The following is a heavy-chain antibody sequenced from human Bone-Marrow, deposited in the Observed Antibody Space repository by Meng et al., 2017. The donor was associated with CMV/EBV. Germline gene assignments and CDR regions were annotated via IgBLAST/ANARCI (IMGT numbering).Heavy chain of an antibody. V-gene: IGHV1-18*01. CDR3: ARDLGATGSDY. D-gene: IGHD1-1*01. CDR2: ISASHGNT. Sequence: ASVKVSCKASGYTFTSYGFSWVRQAPGQGLECMGWISASHGNTNYAQKFQGRVTMTTDTSTSTAYMELRNLRSDDTAVYYCARDLGATGSDYWGQGTRVTVSS. CDR1: GYTFTSYG. J-gene: IGHJ4*02.